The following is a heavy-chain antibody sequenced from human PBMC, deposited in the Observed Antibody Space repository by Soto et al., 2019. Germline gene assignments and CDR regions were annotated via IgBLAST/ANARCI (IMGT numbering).Heavy chain of an antibody. CDR2: ISSGSSTI. Sequence: GGSLRLSCAASGFTFSSYSMNWVRQAPGKGLEWVSYISSGSSTIYYADSVKGRFTISRDNAKNSLYLQMNSLRAEDTAVYYCARVDPHYGDYEYSYFDYWGQGTLVTVSS. CDR3: ARVDPHYGDYEYSYFDY. D-gene: IGHD4-17*01. V-gene: IGHV3-48*01. CDR1: GFTFSSYS. J-gene: IGHJ4*02.